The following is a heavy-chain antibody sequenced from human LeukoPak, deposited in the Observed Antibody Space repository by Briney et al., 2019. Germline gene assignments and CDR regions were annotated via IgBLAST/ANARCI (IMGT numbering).Heavy chain of an antibody. J-gene: IGHJ4*02. CDR1: GFTFSNYG. V-gene: IGHV3-30*02. CDR3: AKDHSQNFDY. CDR2: LRRDGSDK. Sequence: PGGSLGLSCVASGFTFSNYGMHWVRQAPGKGLEWVAFLRRDGSDKYYADSVKGRFTISRDNSKNTVYLQMNSLRPEDTAVYYCAKDHSQNFDYWGQGTLVTVSS. D-gene: IGHD5-18*01.